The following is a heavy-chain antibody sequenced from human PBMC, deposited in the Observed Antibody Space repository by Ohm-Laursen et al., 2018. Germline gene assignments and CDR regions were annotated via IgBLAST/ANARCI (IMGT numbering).Heavy chain of an antibody. D-gene: IGHD5-12*01. CDR2: ISNDGTIK. Sequence: SLRLSCAASGFTFSSYAMHWVRQAPGKGLEWLAVISNDGTIKRYIDSVKGRFSISRDTSKNTLFLQMCRVRVEDTAVYYCAKAKGTDNGYDYFGDHWGQGTLVIVSS. V-gene: IGHV3-30*18. CDR1: GFTFSSYA. J-gene: IGHJ4*02. CDR3: AKAKGTDNGYDYFGDH.